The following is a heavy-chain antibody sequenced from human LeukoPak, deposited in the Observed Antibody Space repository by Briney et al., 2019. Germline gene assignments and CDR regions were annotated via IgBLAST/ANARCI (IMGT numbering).Heavy chain of an antibody. D-gene: IGHD3-10*01. J-gene: IGHJ4*02. CDR3: AKVLSGNLWFGELWGFYFDY. V-gene: IGHV3-23*01. Sequence: GGSLRLSCAAPGFTFSSYAMSWVRQAPGKGLEWVSAISGSGGSTYYADSVKGRFTISRDNSKNTLYLQMNSLRAEDTAVYYCAKVLSGNLWFGELWGFYFDYWGQGTLVTVSS. CDR1: GFTFSSYA. CDR2: ISGSGGST.